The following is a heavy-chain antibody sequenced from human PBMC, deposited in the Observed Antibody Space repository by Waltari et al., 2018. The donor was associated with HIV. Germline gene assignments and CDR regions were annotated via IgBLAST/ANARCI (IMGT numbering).Heavy chain of an antibody. CDR1: GFTVSSNY. D-gene: IGHD3-22*01. CDR2: IYSGGST. J-gene: IGHJ6*02. Sequence: EVQLVETGGGLIQPGGSLRLSCAASGFTVSSNYMTWVRQAPGKGLEWVSVIYSGGSTFYPDSVKSRFTTSRDNSKNTLHLQMNSLRAEDTAVYYCARDRRYYDTSGYYLAYGMDVWGQGTTVTVS. V-gene: IGHV3-53*02. CDR3: ARDRRYYDTSGYYLAYGMDV.